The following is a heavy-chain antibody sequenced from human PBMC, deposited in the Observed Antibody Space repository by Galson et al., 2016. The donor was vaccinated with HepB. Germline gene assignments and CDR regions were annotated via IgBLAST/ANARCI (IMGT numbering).Heavy chain of an antibody. CDR1: GFTFSNAW. V-gene: IGHV3-15*07. CDR3: ATEIMATVSY. Sequence: SLRLSCAASGFTFSNAWMNWVRRAPGKGLEWVGRIKSKSDGGTTDFAAPLKGRFTISRADSKNTLYLQMNSLKTEDTAMYYCATEIMATVSYWGQGTLVTVSS. J-gene: IGHJ4*02. CDR2: IKSKSDGGTT. D-gene: IGHD5-24*01.